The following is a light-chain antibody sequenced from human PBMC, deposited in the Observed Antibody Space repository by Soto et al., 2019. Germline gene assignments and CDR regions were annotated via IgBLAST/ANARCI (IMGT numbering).Light chain of an antibody. V-gene: IGKV2-28*01. Sequence: DIVMTQSPLSLPVTPGEPASISCRSSASLLHSNGYNCLDWYVQKPGQSPQLLIYFGSYRASGVPDRFSGSGSGTEFTLKISRVEAVDVGVYYCMQALQTPLTFGGGTKVEIK. CDR3: MQALQTPLT. J-gene: IGKJ4*01. CDR2: FGS. CDR1: ASLLHSNGYNC.